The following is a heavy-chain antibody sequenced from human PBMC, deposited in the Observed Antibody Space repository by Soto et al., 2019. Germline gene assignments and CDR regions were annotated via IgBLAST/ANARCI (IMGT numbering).Heavy chain of an antibody. V-gene: IGHV3-30*03. Sequence: QVQLVESGGGVVQPGRSLRLSCAASGFTFSSYGRHWVRQAPGKGLEWVAVISYDGSNKFYSGSVKGRFTISRDNSKNSLYLQMNSRRAEDTAVYYCASTFGGVIVNPTYFDYWGRGTLVTVSS. D-gene: IGHD3-16*02. CDR3: ASTFGGVIVNPTYFDY. CDR2: ISYDGSNK. CDR1: GFTFSSYG. J-gene: IGHJ4*02.